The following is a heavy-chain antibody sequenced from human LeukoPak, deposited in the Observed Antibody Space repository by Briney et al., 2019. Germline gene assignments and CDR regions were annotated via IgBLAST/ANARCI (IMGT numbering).Heavy chain of an antibody. J-gene: IGHJ4*02. CDR2: IKQDGSET. CDR1: GFTFSSCW. Sequence: GGSLRLSCAASGFTFSSCWMCWVRQIPGKGLEWVANIKQDGSETHYVDSVKGRFTISRDNSKNSLFLQMNSLRAEDTAVYYCARFSGMGSNWGRDYWGQGTLVTVSS. V-gene: IGHV3-7*05. CDR3: ARFSGMGSNWGRDY. D-gene: IGHD7-27*01.